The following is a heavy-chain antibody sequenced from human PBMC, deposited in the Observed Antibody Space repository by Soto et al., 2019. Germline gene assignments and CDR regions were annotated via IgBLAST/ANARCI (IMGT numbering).Heavy chain of an antibody. J-gene: IGHJ6*02. CDR2: IYPGDSDT. D-gene: IGHD2-2*01. CDR3: ARLRYCSSTSCLGTHHYYYYYGMDV. CDR1: GYSFTSYW. Sequence: PGESLKISCKGSGYSFTSYWIGWVRQMPGKGLEWMGIIYPGDSDTRYSPSFQGQVTISADKSISTAYLQWSSLKASDTAMYYCARLRYCSSTSCLGTHHYYYYYGMDVWGQGTTVTVSS. V-gene: IGHV5-51*01.